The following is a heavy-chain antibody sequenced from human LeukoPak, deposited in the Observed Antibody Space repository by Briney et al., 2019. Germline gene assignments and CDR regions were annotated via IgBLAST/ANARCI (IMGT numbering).Heavy chain of an antibody. Sequence: GASVKVSCKASGYTFTSYDINWVRQATGQGLEWMGWVNPDSGNTGYAHKFQGRVTITRNTYISKAYMELSSLRSEDTAVYYCARARVPRDAFDIWGQGTMVTVSS. V-gene: IGHV1-8*03. CDR1: GYTFTSYD. CDR3: ARARVPRDAFDI. D-gene: IGHD3-10*01. J-gene: IGHJ3*02. CDR2: VNPDSGNT.